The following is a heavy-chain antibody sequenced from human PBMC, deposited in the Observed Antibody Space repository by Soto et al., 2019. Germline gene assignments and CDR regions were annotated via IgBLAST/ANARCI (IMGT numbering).Heavy chain of an antibody. CDR2: IHYSGST. V-gene: IGHV4-59*07. Sequence: QVQLQESGPGLVKPSDTLSLTCTVSGGSISGYFWSWIRQPPGKGLEWIGYIHYSGSTTYNPSLXXXXXXXXXXXXXXXXXXXXXXXXXXXXXXXXXXXXXXXXXXGFDIWGQGTMVTVSS. CDR1: GGSISGYF. CDR3: XXXXXXXXXXGFDI. J-gene: IGHJ3*02.